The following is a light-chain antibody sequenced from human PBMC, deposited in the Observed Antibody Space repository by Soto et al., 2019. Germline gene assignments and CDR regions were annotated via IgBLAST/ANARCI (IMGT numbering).Light chain of an antibody. V-gene: IGKV3-15*01. CDR2: GAS. J-gene: IGKJ4*01. CDR3: QPFNAWPLT. CDR1: QSVSSN. Sequence: EIVMTQSPAALSVSPGERASLSCRASQSVSSNLAWYQQKPGQAPRLIFYGASTRATGIPARFSGSGSGTEFTLTISSLQSEDSAVYYCQPFNAWPLTFGGGTRVEIK.